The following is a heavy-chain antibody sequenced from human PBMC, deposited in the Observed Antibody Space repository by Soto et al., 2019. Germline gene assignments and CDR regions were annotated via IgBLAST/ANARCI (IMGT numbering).Heavy chain of an antibody. V-gene: IGHV4-4*02. CDR1: NASISSRKW. D-gene: IGHD2-8*02. CDR3: ARDKITGLFDY. CDR2: IYHSGST. Sequence: SETLSLTCTVSNASISSRKWWTWVRQTPGKGLEWIGEIYHSGSTNYNPSLKSRVTISVDTSKNQFSLKLTSVTAADTAVYYCARDKITGLFDYWGQGTLVTVSS. J-gene: IGHJ4*02.